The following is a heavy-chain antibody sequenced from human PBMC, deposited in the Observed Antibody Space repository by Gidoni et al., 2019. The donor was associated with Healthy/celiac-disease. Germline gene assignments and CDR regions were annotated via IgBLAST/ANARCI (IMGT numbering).Heavy chain of an antibody. CDR3: ARPYCSGGSCYSDWYFDL. D-gene: IGHD2-15*01. J-gene: IGHJ2*01. Sequence: EVHLVQAGAEVKKPGESPRTPGRGAGYSCTGHWIGWVRQMPGKGLEGMGIIYPGDSDTRYSPSFQGQVTISADKSISTAYLQWSSLKASDTAMYYCARPYCSGGSCYSDWYFDLWGRGTLVTVSS. CDR1: GYSCTGHW. V-gene: IGHV5-51*03. CDR2: IYPGDSDT.